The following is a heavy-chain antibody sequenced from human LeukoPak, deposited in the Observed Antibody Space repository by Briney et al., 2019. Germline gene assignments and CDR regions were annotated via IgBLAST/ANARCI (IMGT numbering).Heavy chain of an antibody. CDR1: GYTFTSYG. CDR3: ARDSANVVVTAALDP. Sequence: ASVKVSCKASGYTFTSYGISWVRQAPGQGLGWMGWISAYNGNTNYAQKLQGRVTMTTDTSTSTAYMELRSLRPDDTAVYYCARDSANVVVTAALDPWGQGTLVTVSS. V-gene: IGHV1-18*01. D-gene: IGHD2-21*02. CDR2: ISAYNGNT. J-gene: IGHJ5*02.